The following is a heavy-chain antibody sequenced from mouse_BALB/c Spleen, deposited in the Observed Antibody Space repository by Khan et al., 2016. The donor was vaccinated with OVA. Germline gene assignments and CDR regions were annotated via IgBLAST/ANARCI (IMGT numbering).Heavy chain of an antibody. CDR3: AREAGTTYGMDY. J-gene: IGHJ4*01. D-gene: IGHD4-1*01. CDR1: GYTFSSYW. CDR2: ILPGRGNI. Sequence: QVQLQQSGAELMKPGASVKISCKATGYTFSSYWIEWVNQRPGHGLEWIGEILPGRGNINYNEKFKGKATFTADTSSNIAYMQLNSLTSEDSAVYYCAREAGTTYGMDYWGQGTSVTVSS. V-gene: IGHV1-9*01.